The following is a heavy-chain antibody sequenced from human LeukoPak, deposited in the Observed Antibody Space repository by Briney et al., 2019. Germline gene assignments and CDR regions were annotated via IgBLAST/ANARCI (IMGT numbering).Heavy chain of an antibody. V-gene: IGHV3-23*01. D-gene: IGHD6-13*01. J-gene: IGHJ4*02. CDR2: ISGSGGST. CDR3: AKGLSSSWGFDY. CDR1: GFTFSSYA. Sequence: GGSLRLSCAASGFTFSSYAMSWVRQAPGKGLERVSAISGSGGSTYYADSVKGRFTISRDNSKNTLYLQMNSLRAEDTAVYYCAKGLSSSWGFDYWGQGTLVTVSS.